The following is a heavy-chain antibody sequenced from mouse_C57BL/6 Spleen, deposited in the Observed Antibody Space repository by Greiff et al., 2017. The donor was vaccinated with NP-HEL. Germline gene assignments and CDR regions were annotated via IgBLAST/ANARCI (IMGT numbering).Heavy chain of an antibody. CDR1: GYTFTSYW. J-gene: IGHJ1*03. V-gene: IGHV1-69*01. CDR3: ARRIYDCYTGYFDV. Sequence: QVQLQQPGAELVMPGASVKLSCKASGYTFTSYWMHWVKQRPGQGLEWIGEIDPSDSYTNYNQKFKGKSTLTVDKSSSTAYMQLSSLTSEDSAVYYCARRIYDCYTGYFDVWGTGTTVTVAS. D-gene: IGHD2-3*01. CDR2: IDPSDSYT.